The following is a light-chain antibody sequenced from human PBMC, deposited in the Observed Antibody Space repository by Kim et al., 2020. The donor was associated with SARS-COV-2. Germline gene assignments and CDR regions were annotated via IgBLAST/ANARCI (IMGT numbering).Light chain of an antibody. CDR2: GAS. V-gene: IGKV1-12*01. CDR3: QQTNSFPLT. CDR1: RGLSTS. J-gene: IGKJ4*01. Sequence: DIQMTQSPSSVSASVGDRVTITCRASRGLSTSLAWYQQKPGKAPKLLLYGASSLHSGVPSRFSGSGSGTDFTLTISSLQPEDFATYYCQQTNSFPLTFGGGTKLEIK.